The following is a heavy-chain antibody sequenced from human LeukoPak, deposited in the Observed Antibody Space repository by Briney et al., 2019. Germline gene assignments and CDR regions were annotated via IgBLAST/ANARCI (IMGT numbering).Heavy chain of an antibody. CDR2: IYYSGST. CDR1: GGSFSGYY. Sequence: SETLSLTCAVYGGSFSGYYWSWIRQPPGKGLEWIGSIYYSGSTYYNPSLKSRVTISVDTSKNQFSLKLSSVTAADTAVYYCARYRNHRGWTTGGNWFDPWGQGTLVTVSS. CDR3: ARYRNHRGWTTGGNWFDP. J-gene: IGHJ5*02. V-gene: IGHV4-34*01. D-gene: IGHD1-14*01.